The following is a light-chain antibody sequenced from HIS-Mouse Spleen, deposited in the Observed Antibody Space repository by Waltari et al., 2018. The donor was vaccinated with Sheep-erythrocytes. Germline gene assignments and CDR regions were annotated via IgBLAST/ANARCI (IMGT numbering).Light chain of an antibody. J-gene: IGLJ1*01. CDR1: SSDVLGYNY. CDR3: CSYAGSYNHV. Sequence: QSALTQPRSVSGSPGQSVTISCTGTSSDVLGYNYVSWYQQHPGKAPKLMIYDVSKRPSGVPDRFSGSKSGNTASLTISGLQAEDEADYYCCSYAGSYNHVFATGTKVTVL. CDR2: DVS. V-gene: IGLV2-11*01.